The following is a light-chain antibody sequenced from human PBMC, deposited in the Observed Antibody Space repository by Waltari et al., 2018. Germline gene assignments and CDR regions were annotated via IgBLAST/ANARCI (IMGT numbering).Light chain of an antibody. V-gene: IGKV2-28*01. Sequence: DIVMTQSPLSLPVTPGEPASISCRSSQSLLHSNGYNYLDWYLQKPGQSPQLLIYLGSNRGSGVPDRFSGSGSGTDFTLKISRVEAEDVGVYYCMQALQTPWTFGQGTKVEIK. CDR2: LGS. CDR3: MQALQTPWT. CDR1: QSLLHSNGYNY. J-gene: IGKJ1*01.